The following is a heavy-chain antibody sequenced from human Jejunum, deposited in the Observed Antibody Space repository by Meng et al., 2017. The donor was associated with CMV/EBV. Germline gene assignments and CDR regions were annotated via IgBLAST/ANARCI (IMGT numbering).Heavy chain of an antibody. D-gene: IGHD3-10*01. V-gene: IGHV4-59*02. Sequence: GSVSDYWWSWIRQSPGRRLEWIGYIHYSGTSNFTPSLRGRVTMSVDASKNQFSLKLSSVTAADTAVYYCVRDSYHYGSSTYNWFDPWGQGTLVTVSS. CDR3: VRDSYHYGSSTYNWFDP. J-gene: IGHJ5*02. CDR2: IHYSGTS. CDR1: GSVSDYW.